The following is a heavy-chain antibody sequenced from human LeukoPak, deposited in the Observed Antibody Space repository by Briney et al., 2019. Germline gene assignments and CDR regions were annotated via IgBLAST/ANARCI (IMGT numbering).Heavy chain of an antibody. D-gene: IGHD6-6*01. CDR3: AISSSSAPFYFDY. Sequence: SETLSLTCTVSGGSISSSSYYWSWIRQPPGKGLEWIGYIYYTGSTYYNPSLKSRVTISIDTSKNQFSPKLSSVTAADTAVFYCAISSSSAPFYFDYWGQGTLVTVSS. V-gene: IGHV4-30-4*01. CDR2: IYYTGST. J-gene: IGHJ4*02. CDR1: GGSISSSSYY.